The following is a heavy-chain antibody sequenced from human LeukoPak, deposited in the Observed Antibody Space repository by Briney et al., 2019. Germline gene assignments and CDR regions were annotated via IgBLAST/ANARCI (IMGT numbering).Heavy chain of an antibody. J-gene: IGHJ4*02. V-gene: IGHV4-30-2*01. Sequence: SETLSLTCAVSGGSISSGGYSWSWIRQPPGKGLELIGYIYHSGSTYYNPSLKSRVTISVDRSNNQFSLKLSSVTAADTAVYYCARDSRAKLSKYTSTWYFDYWGQGTLVTVSS. CDR3: ARDSRAKLSKYTSTWYFDY. D-gene: IGHD6-13*01. CDR2: IYHSGST. CDR1: GGSISSGGYS.